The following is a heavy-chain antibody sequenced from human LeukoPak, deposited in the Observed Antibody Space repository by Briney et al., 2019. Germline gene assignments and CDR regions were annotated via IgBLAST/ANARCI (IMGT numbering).Heavy chain of an antibody. Sequence: GGSLRLSCAVSGITLSNYGMSWVRQAPGEGLEWVAGLGGSGGTTNYADSVKGRFTISRDNRKNTLYLQMNSLRAEDTAVYFCAKRGVVIRVILVGFHKEAYYFDSWGQGALVTVSS. CDR2: LGGSGGTT. CDR1: GITLSNYG. V-gene: IGHV3-23*01. D-gene: IGHD3-22*01. J-gene: IGHJ4*02. CDR3: AKRGVVIRVILVGFHKEAYYFDS.